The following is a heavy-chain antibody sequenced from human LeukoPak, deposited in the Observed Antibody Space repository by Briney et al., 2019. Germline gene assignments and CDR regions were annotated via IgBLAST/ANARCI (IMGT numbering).Heavy chain of an antibody. CDR3: ARLVWDTTMADGDIDS. V-gene: IGHV3-21*01. Sequence: PGGSLRLSCAASGFTFSSYSMNWVRQAPGKGLEWVSSISSASTYIYYADSVKGRFTISRDNAKNSLYLQMNSLRAEDTAMYYCARLVWDTTMADGDIDSWGQGTLLIVSS. D-gene: IGHD5-18*01. CDR1: GFTFSSYS. CDR2: ISSASTYI. J-gene: IGHJ4*02.